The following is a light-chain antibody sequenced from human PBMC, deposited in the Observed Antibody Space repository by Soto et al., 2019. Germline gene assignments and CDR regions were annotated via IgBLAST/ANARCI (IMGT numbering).Light chain of an antibody. J-gene: IGKJ2*01. CDR1: QSVSSN. CDR2: GAS. Sequence: IVLTQSPATLSVSPGERATLSCRASQSVSSNLAWYQQTPGQAPRLLISGASTRATGVPARFSGSGSGTEFTLTITRLQSEDFAVYYCQHYNYWPYTFGQGTKVDIK. V-gene: IGKV3D-15*01. CDR3: QHYNYWPYT.